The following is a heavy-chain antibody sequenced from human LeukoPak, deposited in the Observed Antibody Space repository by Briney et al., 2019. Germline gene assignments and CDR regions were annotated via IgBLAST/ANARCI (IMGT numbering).Heavy chain of an antibody. CDR3: ARDLDYYGSGSYPPYYYMDV. J-gene: IGHJ6*03. V-gene: IGHV4-4*07. CDR2: IYTSGST. CDR1: GGSISSYY. D-gene: IGHD3-10*01. Sequence: SETLSLTCTVSGGSISSYYWSWIRQPAGKGLEWIGRIYTSGSTNYNPSLKSRVTMSVDTSKNQFSLKLSSVTAADTAVYYCARDLDYYGSGSYPPYYYMDVWGKGTTVTISS.